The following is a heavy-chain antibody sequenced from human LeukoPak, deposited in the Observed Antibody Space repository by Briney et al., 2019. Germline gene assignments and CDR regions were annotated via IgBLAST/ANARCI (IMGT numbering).Heavy chain of an antibody. Sequence: SETLSLTCTVSGGSISSYYWSWIRQPPGKGVVWIGYIYYSGSTNYNPSLKSRVTISVDTSKNQFSLKLSSVTAADTAVYYCARSVVPAAMLNWFDPWGQGTLVTVSS. CDR2: IYYSGST. J-gene: IGHJ5*02. V-gene: IGHV4-59*01. D-gene: IGHD2-2*01. CDR3: ARSVVPAAMLNWFDP. CDR1: GGSISSYY.